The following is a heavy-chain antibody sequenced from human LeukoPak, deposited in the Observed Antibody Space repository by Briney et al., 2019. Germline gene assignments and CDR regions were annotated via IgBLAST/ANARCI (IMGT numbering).Heavy chain of an antibody. CDR2: IYPGDSDT. J-gene: IGHJ4*02. CDR3: ARQQGRGSTYYDILTGYYPPDY. Sequence: GESLKISCKGSGYSSTSYWIGWVRQMPGKGLEWMGIIYPGDSDTRYSPSFQGQVTISADKSISTAYLQWSSLKASDTAMYYCARQQGRGSTYYDILTGYYPPDYWGQGTLVTVSS. CDR1: GYSSTSYW. D-gene: IGHD3-9*01. V-gene: IGHV5-51*01.